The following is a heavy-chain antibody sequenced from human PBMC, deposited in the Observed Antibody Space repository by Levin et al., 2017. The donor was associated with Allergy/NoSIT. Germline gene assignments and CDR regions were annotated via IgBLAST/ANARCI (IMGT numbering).Heavy chain of an antibody. J-gene: IGHJ3*02. CDR2: ISYDGNHK. D-gene: IGHD6-13*01. CDR1: GFSFNTFS. V-gene: IGHV3-30-3*01. CDR3: ARDGEQQVIRRRGRGAFDI. Sequence: GGSLRLSCAASGFSFNTFSIHWVRQTPGKGLEWVTVISYDGNHKYYADSVKGRFTISRDNSQSTVYLQMNSLRVEDTAMYFCARDGEQQVIRRRGRGAFDIWGQGTMVIVSS.